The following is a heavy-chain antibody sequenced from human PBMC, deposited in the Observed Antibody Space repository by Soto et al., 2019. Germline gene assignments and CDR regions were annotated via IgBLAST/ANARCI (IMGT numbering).Heavy chain of an antibody. CDR3: AKSSVSVTPRNFDY. Sequence: PGGSLRLSCAATGFTFSSYAMSWVRQAPGKGLEWVSVISGSGGRRYYADSVKGRFTTSRDNSQNTLYLQMNSLRAEDTAVYYCAKSSVSVTPRNFDYWGQGALVTVSS. J-gene: IGHJ4*02. V-gene: IGHV3-23*01. CDR1: GFTFSSYA. CDR2: ISGSGGRR. D-gene: IGHD4-17*01.